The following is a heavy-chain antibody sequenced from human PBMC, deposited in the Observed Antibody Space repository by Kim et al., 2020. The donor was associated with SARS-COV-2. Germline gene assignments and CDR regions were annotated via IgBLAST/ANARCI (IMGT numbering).Heavy chain of an antibody. D-gene: IGHD4-4*01. V-gene: IGHV1-3*01. CDR2: KT. J-gene: IGHJ4*02. Sequence: KTKYSQQFQGRVTINRDTSANTAYMDLSSLTSEDTAIYYCARDMNPTVYDYWGQGTLVTVSS. CDR3: ARDMNPTVYDY.